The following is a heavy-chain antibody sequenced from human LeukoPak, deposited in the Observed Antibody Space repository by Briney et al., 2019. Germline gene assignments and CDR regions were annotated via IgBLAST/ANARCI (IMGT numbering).Heavy chain of an antibody. CDR3: ARSPFDWGYYFDY. CDR1: GFTFSDYY. V-gene: IGHV3-11*03. Sequence: PGGSLSLSCAASGFTFSDYYMSWIRQAPGKGLEWVSYISSSSSYTNYADSVKGRFTISRDNAKNSLYLQMNSLRAEDTAVYYCARSPFDWGYYFDYWGQGTLVTVSS. CDR2: ISSSSSYT. J-gene: IGHJ4*02. D-gene: IGHD3-9*01.